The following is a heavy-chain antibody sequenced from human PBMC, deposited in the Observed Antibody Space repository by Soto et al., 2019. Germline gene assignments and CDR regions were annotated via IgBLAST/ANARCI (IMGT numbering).Heavy chain of an antibody. CDR1: GYTFTGYY. CDR3: ATGGLYSSSWYYYYGMDV. D-gene: IGHD6-13*01. CDR2: INPNSGGT. J-gene: IGHJ6*02. V-gene: IGHV1-2*02. Sequence: ASVKVSCKASGYTFTGYYMHWVRQAPGQGLEWMGWINPNSGGTNYAQKFQGRVTMTRDTSISTAYMELSRLRSDDAAVYYCATGGLYSSSWYYYYGMDVWGQGTTVTVS.